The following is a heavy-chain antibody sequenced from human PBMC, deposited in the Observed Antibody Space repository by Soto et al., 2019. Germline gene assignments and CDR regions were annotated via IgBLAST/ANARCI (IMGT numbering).Heavy chain of an antibody. CDR2: ISGSGGST. CDR1: GFTFSSYA. V-gene: IGHV3-23*01. CDR3: ARYLFWSGYQNNYFDY. D-gene: IGHD3-3*01. J-gene: IGHJ4*02. Sequence: EVQLLESGGGLVQPGGSLRLSCAASGFTFSSYAMSWVRQAPGKGLEWVSAISGSGGSTYYADSVKGRFTISRDNSKNTLYLQMNSLRAEDTAVYYCARYLFWSGYQNNYFDYWGQGTLVTVSS.